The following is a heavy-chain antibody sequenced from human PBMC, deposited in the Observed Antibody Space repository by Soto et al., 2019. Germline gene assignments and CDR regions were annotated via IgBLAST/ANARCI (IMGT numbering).Heavy chain of an antibody. CDR2: IFSNDEK. J-gene: IGHJ2*01. V-gene: IGHV2-26*01. CDR3: ARIRRYSYGLWYFDL. Sequence: QVTLKESGPVLVKPTETLTLTCTVSGFSLSNARMGVSWIRQPPGKALEWLAHIFSNDEKSYSTSLKSRLTIXXDXSXTQVVLTMTNMDPVDTATYYCARIRRYSYGLWYFDLWGRGTLVTVSS. D-gene: IGHD5-18*01. CDR1: GFSLSNARMG.